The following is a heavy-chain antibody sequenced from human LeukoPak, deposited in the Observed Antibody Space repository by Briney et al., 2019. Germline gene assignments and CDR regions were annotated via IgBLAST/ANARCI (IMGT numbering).Heavy chain of an antibody. CDR2: INPNSGGT. Sequence: ASVKVSCKASGYTFTSYFIHWVRQAPGQGLEWMGWINPNSGGTNYAQKFQGRVTMTRDTSISTAYMELSRLRSDDTAVYYCARDRSFMLDSSMSIFDYWGQGTLVTVSS. CDR1: GYTFTSYF. D-gene: IGHD3-22*01. CDR3: ARDRSFMLDSSMSIFDY. J-gene: IGHJ4*02. V-gene: IGHV1-2*02.